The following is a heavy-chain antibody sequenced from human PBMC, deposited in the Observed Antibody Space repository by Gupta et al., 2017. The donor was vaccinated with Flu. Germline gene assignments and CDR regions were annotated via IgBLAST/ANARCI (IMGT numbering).Heavy chain of an antibody. CDR3: AKYQQLVSSDY. V-gene: IGHV3-23*01. J-gene: IGHJ4*02. Sequence: EVQLLESGGGLVQPGGSLRLSCAASGFTFSSYAMGWVRQEPGKGREWVSAISGSGGSTYYADSVKGRFTISRDNSKNTLYLQMNSLRAEDTAVYYCAKYQQLVSSDYWGQGTLVTVSS. CDR2: ISGSGGST. D-gene: IGHD6-13*01. CDR1: GFTFSSYA.